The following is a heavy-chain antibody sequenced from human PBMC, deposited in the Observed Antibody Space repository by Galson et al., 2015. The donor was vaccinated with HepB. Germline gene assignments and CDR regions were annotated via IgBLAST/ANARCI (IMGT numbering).Heavy chain of an antibody. Sequence: SVKVSCKASGYTFTSYYMHWVRQAPGQGLEWMGIINPSGGSTSYAQKFQGRVTMTRDTSTSTVYMELSSLRSEDTAVYYCARDSGTYDSSGYYVVNGMDVWGQGTTVTVSS. CDR2: INPSGGST. CDR1: GYTFTSYY. J-gene: IGHJ6*02. CDR3: ARDSGTYDSSGYYVVNGMDV. V-gene: IGHV1-46*01. D-gene: IGHD3-22*01.